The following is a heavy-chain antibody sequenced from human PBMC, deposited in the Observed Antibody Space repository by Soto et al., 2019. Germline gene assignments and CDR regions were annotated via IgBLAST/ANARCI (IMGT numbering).Heavy chain of an antibody. CDR1: GGSISSGGYS. V-gene: IGHV4-30-2*01. D-gene: IGHD6-19*01. CDR3: AKDRTRPHYRIAVAVDFDY. Sequence: SETLSLTCAVSGGSISSGGYSWSWIRQPPGKGLEWIGYIYHSGSTYYNPSLKSRVTISVDRSKNQFSLKLSSVTAADTAVYYCAKDRTRPHYRIAVAVDFDYWGQGTLVTVSS. CDR2: IYHSGST. J-gene: IGHJ4*02.